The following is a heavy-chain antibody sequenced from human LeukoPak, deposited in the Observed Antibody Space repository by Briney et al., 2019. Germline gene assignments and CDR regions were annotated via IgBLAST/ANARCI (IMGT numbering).Heavy chain of an antibody. Sequence: GGSLRLSCAASGFTFSRNAMIWVRQAPGKGLEWVSAISGSGSDTYYADSVKGRFTIFRDNSKSTVYLRMNSLRAEGTAVYYCAKDPWGSRGYFDYWGQGTLVTVSS. V-gene: IGHV3-23*01. J-gene: IGHJ4*02. CDR1: GFTFSRNA. D-gene: IGHD7-27*01. CDR2: ISGSGSDT. CDR3: AKDPWGSRGYFDY.